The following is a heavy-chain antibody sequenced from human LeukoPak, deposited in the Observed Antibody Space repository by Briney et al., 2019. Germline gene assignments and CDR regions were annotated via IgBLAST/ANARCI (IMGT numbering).Heavy chain of an antibody. D-gene: IGHD5-12*01. J-gene: IGHJ4*02. CDR2: IYHSGST. CDR3: ARQGYDYRYFDY. CDR1: GGSISSYY. Sequence: SETLSLTCTVSGGSISSYYWGWIRQPPGKGLEWIGSIYHSGSTYYNPSLKSRVTISVDTSKNQFSLKLSSVTAADTAVYYCARQGYDYRYFDYWGQGTLVTVSS. V-gene: IGHV4-38-2*02.